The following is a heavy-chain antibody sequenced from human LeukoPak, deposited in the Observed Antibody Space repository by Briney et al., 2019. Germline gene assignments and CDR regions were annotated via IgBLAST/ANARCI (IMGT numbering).Heavy chain of an antibody. CDR1: GYTFTSYY. Sequence: GASVKVPCKASGYTFTSYYMHWVRQAPGQGLEWMGIINPSGGSTSYAQKFQGRVTMTRDTSTSTVYMELSSLRSEDTAVYFCARGIVVANFDYWGQGTLVTVSS. D-gene: IGHD6-19*01. J-gene: IGHJ4*02. CDR2: INPSGGST. CDR3: ARGIVVANFDY. V-gene: IGHV1-46*01.